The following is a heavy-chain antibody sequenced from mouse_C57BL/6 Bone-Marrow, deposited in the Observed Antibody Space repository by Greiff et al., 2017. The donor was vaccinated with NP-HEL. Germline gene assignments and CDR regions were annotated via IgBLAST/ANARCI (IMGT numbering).Heavy chain of an antibody. CDR1: GYTFTSYG. Sequence: QVQLQQSGAELARPGASVKLSCKASGYTFTSYGISWVKQRTGQGLEWIGEIYPRSGNTYYNEKFKGKATLTADTSSSTAYLRLRSLTSEDSAVCFCARWGIYDGYYSDCWGKGTTLTVSS. V-gene: IGHV1-81*01. CDR2: IYPRSGNT. D-gene: IGHD2-3*01. CDR3: ARWGIYDGYYSDC. J-gene: IGHJ2*01.